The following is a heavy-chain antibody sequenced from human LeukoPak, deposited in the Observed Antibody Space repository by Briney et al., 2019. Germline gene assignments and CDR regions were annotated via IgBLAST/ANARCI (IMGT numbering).Heavy chain of an antibody. D-gene: IGHD3-3*01. CDR1: GYTFTSYY. CDR2: INPSGGST. V-gene: IGHV1-46*03. Sequence: ASVKVSCKASGYTFTSYYMPWVRQAPGQGLEWMGIINPSGGSTSYAQKFQGRVTMTRDTSTSTVYMELSSLRSEDTAVYYCARDKPGEGYDFWSGYYTHYYMDVWGKGTTVTVSS. J-gene: IGHJ6*03. CDR3: ARDKPGEGYDFWSGYYTHYYMDV.